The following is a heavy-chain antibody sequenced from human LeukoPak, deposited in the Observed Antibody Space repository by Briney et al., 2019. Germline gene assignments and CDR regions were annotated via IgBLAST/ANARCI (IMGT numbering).Heavy chain of an antibody. CDR2: INHSGST. V-gene: IGHV4-34*01. CDR1: GGSFSGYY. Sequence: PSETLSLTCAVYGGSFSGYYWSWIRQPPGKRLEWIGEINHSGSTNYNPSLKSRVTISVDTSKNQFSLKLSSVTAADTAVYYCARGLGIAVARIPFDYWGQGTLVTVSS. J-gene: IGHJ4*02. CDR3: ARGLGIAVARIPFDY. D-gene: IGHD6-19*01.